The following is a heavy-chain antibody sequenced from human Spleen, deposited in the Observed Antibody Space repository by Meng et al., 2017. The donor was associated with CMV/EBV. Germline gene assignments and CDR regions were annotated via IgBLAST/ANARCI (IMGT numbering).Heavy chain of an antibody. V-gene: IGHV1-69*04. D-gene: IGHD6-13*01. CDR1: GGTFSSYT. CDR2: IIPILGIA. J-gene: IGHJ6*02. Sequence: SVKVSCKASGGTFSSYTISWVRQAPGQGLEWMGRIIPILGIANYAQKFQGRVTITVDKSTSTAYMELSSLRSEDTAVYYCAREDSSTHPKTNYYYYYGMDVWGQGTTVTVSS. CDR3: AREDSSTHPKTNYYYYYGMDV.